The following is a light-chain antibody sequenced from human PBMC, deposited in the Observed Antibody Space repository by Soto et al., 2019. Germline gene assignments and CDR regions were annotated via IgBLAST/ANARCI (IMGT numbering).Light chain of an antibody. J-gene: IGLJ2*01. Sequence: QSVLTQPASVSGSPGQSITISCTGTSSDVGGYKYVSWYQHHPGKAPKLIIYEVNNRPSGVSNRFSGSKSGNTASLTISGLQPEDESHYYCSSKSIGSTPMLFGGGTKVTVL. CDR2: EVN. CDR1: SSDVGGYKY. V-gene: IGLV2-14*01. CDR3: SSKSIGSTPML.